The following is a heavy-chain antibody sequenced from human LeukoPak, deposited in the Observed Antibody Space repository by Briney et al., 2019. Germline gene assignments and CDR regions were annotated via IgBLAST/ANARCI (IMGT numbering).Heavy chain of an antibody. D-gene: IGHD1-1*01. CDR1: GLTFSDHY. CDR2: TRNKANSYTT. Sequence: GGSLRLSCTASGLTFSDHYMDWVRQAPGRGLEWVGRTRNKANSYTTEYAASVKGRFTISRDDSKNSLYLQMNSLKTEDTAVYYCARVPNEGNWFDPWGQGTLVTVSS. J-gene: IGHJ5*02. V-gene: IGHV3-72*01. CDR3: ARVPNEGNWFDP.